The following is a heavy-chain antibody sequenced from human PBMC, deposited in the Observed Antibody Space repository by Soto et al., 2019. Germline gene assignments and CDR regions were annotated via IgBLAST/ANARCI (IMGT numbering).Heavy chain of an antibody. D-gene: IGHD2-2*01. J-gene: IGHJ6*02. CDR1: GGNRYT. V-gene: IGHV1-69*08. CDR3: ARDSGRSDVVPAAISAMDV. CDR2: IIPMFGIA. Sequence: QVQLVQSGAEVKKPGSSVKVSCKGSGGNRYTITWVRQAPGQGLEWMGRIIPMFGIATYAQNFQGRVTISADKATSTAYMEVSSLRSDDTAVYYGARDSGRSDVVPAAISAMDVWGQGTTVTVSS.